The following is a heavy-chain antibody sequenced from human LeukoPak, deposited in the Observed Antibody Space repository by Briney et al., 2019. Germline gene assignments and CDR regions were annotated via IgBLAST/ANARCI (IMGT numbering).Heavy chain of an antibody. CDR3: ARHPLKAYVSDWFDP. Sequence: SETLSLTCAVSGGSISSRSYYWGWLRQPPGKGLEWIASIFYSGSTYHNPSLKSRVTISVDTSKSQFSLKLSSVTSADTAVYFCARHPLKAYVSDWFDPWGQGTLVTVSS. J-gene: IGHJ5*02. D-gene: IGHD3-10*02. CDR2: IFYSGST. V-gene: IGHV4-39*01. CDR1: GGSISSRSYY.